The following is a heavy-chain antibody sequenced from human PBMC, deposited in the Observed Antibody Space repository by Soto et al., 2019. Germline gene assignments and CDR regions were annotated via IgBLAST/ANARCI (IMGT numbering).Heavy chain of an antibody. J-gene: IGHJ4*02. V-gene: IGHV3-53*01. CDR2: ISDGVST. CDR3: ARDHGSGGYDY. D-gene: IGHD5-12*01. Sequence: GGSLRLSCAASGFSVSNIYMSWVRQAPGKGLEWVSTISDGVSTYYADSVTGRFTISRDNSKNTLYLQMNSLRAEDTAVYYCARDHGSGGYDYRGQGTQVTVSS. CDR1: GFSVSNIY.